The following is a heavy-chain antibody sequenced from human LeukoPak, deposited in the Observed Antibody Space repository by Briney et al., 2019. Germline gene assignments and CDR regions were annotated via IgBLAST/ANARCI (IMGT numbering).Heavy chain of an antibody. Sequence: PGGCLRLSCAASGFTVITNDMTWVRQAPGKGLEWVSVLYSDGNTKYADSVQGRFTISRDNSKNTLYLEMNSLSPDDTAVYYCARGVEPLAANTLAYWGQGTLATVSS. CDR2: LYSDGNT. CDR1: GFTVITND. J-gene: IGHJ4*02. D-gene: IGHD1-14*01. V-gene: IGHV3-53*01. CDR3: ARGVEPLAANTLAY.